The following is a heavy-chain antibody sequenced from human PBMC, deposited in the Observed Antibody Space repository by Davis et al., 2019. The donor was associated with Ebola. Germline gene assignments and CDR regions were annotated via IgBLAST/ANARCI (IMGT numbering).Heavy chain of an antibody. Sequence: GESLKISCAASGFTFSSYGMHWVRQAPGKGLEWVAVIWYDGSNKYYADSVKGRFTISRDNSKNTLYLQMHSLSAEDTAVYYCARDGEQWLVQYYYFDYWGQGTLVTVSS. CDR1: GFTFSSYG. CDR3: ARDGEQWLVQYYYFDY. V-gene: IGHV3-33*01. D-gene: IGHD6-19*01. J-gene: IGHJ4*02. CDR2: IWYDGSNK.